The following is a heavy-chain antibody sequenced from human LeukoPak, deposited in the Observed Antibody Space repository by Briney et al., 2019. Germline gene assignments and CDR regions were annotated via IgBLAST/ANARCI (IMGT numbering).Heavy chain of an antibody. CDR2: IKDDGRQK. CDR1: GFTFSRYW. CDR3: ARDASRGFDN. Sequence: PGGSLRLSSAPSGFTFSRYWMTWLRQAPGKGLEWVASIKDDGRQKYYVDSVKGRFTVSRDNAKDSVYLQMNSLRAEDTALYYCARDASRGFDNWGQGTLVTVSS. V-gene: IGHV3-7*01. D-gene: IGHD2-2*01. J-gene: IGHJ4*02.